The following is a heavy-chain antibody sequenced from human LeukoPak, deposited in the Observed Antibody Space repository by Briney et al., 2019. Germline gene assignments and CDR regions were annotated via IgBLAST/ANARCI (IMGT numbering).Heavy chain of an antibody. V-gene: IGHV3-30*03. CDR1: GFTFSSYG. J-gene: IGHJ4*02. CDR2: ISYDGSNK. CDR3: ARGTNWSPLDFDY. D-gene: IGHD1-20*01. Sequence: GGSLSLSCAASGFTFSSYGMHWVRQAPGKGLEWVAVISYDGSNKYYADSVKGRFTISRDNAKNSLFLQMNSLRAEDTAVYFCARGTNWSPLDFDYWGQGTLVTVSS.